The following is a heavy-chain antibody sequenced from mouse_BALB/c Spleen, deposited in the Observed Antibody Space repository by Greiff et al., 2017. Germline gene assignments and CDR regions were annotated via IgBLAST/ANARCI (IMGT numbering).Heavy chain of an antibody. CDR3: ARDGGSWYFDV. CDR1: GFTFTDYY. CDR2: IRNKANGYTT. Sequence: DVMLVESGGGLVQPGGSLRLSCATSGFTFTDYYMSWVRQPPGKALEWLGFIRNKANGYTTEYSASVKGRFTISRDNSQSILYLQMNTLRAEDSATYYCARDGGSWYFDVWGAGTTVTVSS. J-gene: IGHJ1*01. V-gene: IGHV7-3*02.